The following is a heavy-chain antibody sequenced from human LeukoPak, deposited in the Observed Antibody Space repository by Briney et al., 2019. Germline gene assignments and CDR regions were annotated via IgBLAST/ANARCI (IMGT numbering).Heavy chain of an antibody. CDR1: GFTFNNYW. CDR3: VRDDDRPDNGLDY. Sequence: GGSLRLSCAASGFTFNNYWMGWVRQAPGKGLEWVADIKQDGSEKYYVDSVTGRFTVSRDNAKNSLYLQMNSLRAEDTAVYYCVRDDDRPDNGLDYWGQGTLVTVSS. D-gene: IGHD3-22*01. CDR2: IKQDGSEK. J-gene: IGHJ4*02. V-gene: IGHV3-7*01.